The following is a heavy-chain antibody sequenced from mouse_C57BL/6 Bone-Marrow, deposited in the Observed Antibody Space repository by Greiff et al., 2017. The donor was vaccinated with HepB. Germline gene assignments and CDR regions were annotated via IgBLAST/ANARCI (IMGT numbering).Heavy chain of an antibody. CDR3: TRDLGFAY. Sequence: EVQRVASGEGLVKPGGSLKLSCAASGFTFSSYAMSWVRQTPEKRLEWVAYISSGGDYIYYADTVTGRLSISRDNARNTLYLQRSSLKSEDTAMYYCTRDLGFAYWGQGTLVTVSA. V-gene: IGHV5-9-1*02. J-gene: IGHJ3*01. CDR1: GFTFSSYA. CDR2: ISSGGDYI.